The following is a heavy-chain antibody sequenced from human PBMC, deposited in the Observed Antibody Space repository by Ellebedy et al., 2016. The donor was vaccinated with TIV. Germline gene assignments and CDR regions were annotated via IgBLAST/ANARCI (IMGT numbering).Heavy chain of an antibody. CDR2: MNPKSENG. D-gene: IGHD1-1*01. Sequence: AASVKVSCKASGYTFTSYDIMWVRQATGQGLEWMGSMNPKSENGSFAQKFQGRVTMTSDTSMSTAYMELSSLRPEDTAVYYCARSSDMEYNYYGMDVWGQGTTVSVSS. V-gene: IGHV1-8*01. J-gene: IGHJ6*01. CDR3: ARSSDMEYNYYGMDV. CDR1: GYTFTSYD.